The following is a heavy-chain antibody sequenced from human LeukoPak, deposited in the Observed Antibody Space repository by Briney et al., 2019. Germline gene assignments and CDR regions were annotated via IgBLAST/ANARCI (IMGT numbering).Heavy chain of an antibody. Sequence: SETLSLTCTVSGGSISSSSHHWAWIRQPPGKGLEWIASIYYSGNTYYNPSLKSRVTISIDTSQNQFALKLSSVAAADTAVYYCARETSSSASLWGQGTLVTVSS. CDR3: ARETSSSASL. V-gene: IGHV4-39*06. D-gene: IGHD6-6*01. CDR2: IYYSGNT. J-gene: IGHJ4*02. CDR1: GGSISSSSHH.